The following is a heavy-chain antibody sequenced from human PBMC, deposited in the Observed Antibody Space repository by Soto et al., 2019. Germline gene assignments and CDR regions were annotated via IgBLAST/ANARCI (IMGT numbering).Heavy chain of an antibody. J-gene: IGHJ4*02. CDR1: GYSFAGYW. CDR3: ARQIYDSDTGPNFQYYFDS. Sequence: GESLKISCKGSGYSFAGYWITWVRQKPGKGLEWMGRIDPSDSQTYYSPAFRGHVTISVTKSITTVFLQWSSLRASDTAMYYCARQIYDSDTGPNFQYYFDSWGQGTPVTVSS. V-gene: IGHV5-10-1*01. CDR2: IDPSDSQT. D-gene: IGHD3-22*01.